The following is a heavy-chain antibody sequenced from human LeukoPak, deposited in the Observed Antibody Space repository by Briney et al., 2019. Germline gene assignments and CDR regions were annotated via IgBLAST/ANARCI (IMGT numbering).Heavy chain of an antibody. Sequence: GESLKISCKGSGYSFTSYWISWVRQMPGKGLEWMGIIYPGDSDTRYSPSFQGQVTISADKSISTAYLQWSSLKASDTAMYYCARQGGTMVRGVILTDAFDIWGQGTMVTVSS. D-gene: IGHD3-10*01. CDR2: IYPGDSDT. J-gene: IGHJ3*02. V-gene: IGHV5-51*01. CDR3: ARQGGTMVRGVILTDAFDI. CDR1: GYSFTSYW.